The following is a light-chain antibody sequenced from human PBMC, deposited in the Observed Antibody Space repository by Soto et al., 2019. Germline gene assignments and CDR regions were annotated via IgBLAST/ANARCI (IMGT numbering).Light chain of an antibody. CDR3: AAWDDSLSGWV. J-gene: IGLJ3*02. CDR2: RNN. CDR1: SSDIGSNY. Sequence: QSVLTQPPSASGTPGQRVTISCSGSSSDIGSNYVYWYQQLPGTAPKLLIYRNNERPSGVPDRFSGSKSGTSASLAISGLRSEDEADYSCAAWDDSLSGWVFGGWTKLTVL. V-gene: IGLV1-47*01.